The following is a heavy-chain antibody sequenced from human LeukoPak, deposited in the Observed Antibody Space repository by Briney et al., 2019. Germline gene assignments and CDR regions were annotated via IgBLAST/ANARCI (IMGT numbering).Heavy chain of an antibody. J-gene: IGHJ2*01. V-gene: IGHV4-39*07. CDR3: ARVESIAAAGRLYWYFDL. CDR2: IYYSGST. D-gene: IGHD6-13*01. CDR1: GGSISSSSYY. Sequence: SETLSLTCTVSGGSISSSSYYWGWIRQPPGTGLEWIGSIYYSGSTYYNPSLKSRVTISVDTSKNQFSLKLSSVTAADTAVYYCARVESIAAAGRLYWYFDLWGRGTLVTVSS.